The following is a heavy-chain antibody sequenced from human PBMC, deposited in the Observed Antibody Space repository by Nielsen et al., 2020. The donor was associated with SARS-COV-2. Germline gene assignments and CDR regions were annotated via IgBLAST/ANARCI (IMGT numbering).Heavy chain of an antibody. J-gene: IGHJ6*02. V-gene: IGHV1-8*01. CDR2: MNPNSGNT. D-gene: IGHD2/OR15-2a*01. Sequence: ASVKVSCKASGYTFTSYDINWVRQATGQGLEWMGWMNPNSGNTGYAQKFKGRVTMTRNTSISTAYMYLSSLSSEDTAVYYCARGTYFCNAGPDFFGMNVWGQGTTVTVSS. CDR3: ARGTYFCNAGPDFFGMNV. CDR1: GYTFTSYD.